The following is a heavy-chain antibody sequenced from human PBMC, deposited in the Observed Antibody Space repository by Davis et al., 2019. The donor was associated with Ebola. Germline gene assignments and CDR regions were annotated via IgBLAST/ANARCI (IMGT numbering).Heavy chain of an antibody. CDR2: INPNSGGT. Sequence: AASVKVSCKASGYTFTGYYMHWVRQVPGQGLEWMGRINPNSGGTNYAQKFQGRVTMTRDTSISTAYMELSRLRSDDTAVYYCARVPRGRSYWYFDLWGRGTLVTVSS. CDR3: ARVPRGRSYWYFDL. V-gene: IGHV1-2*06. J-gene: IGHJ2*01. CDR1: GYTFTGYY.